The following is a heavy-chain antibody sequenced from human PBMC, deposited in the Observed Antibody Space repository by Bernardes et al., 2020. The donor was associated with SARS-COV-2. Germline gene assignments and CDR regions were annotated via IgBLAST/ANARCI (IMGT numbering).Heavy chain of an antibody. CDR1: GGTFSSYA. J-gene: IGHJ5*02. D-gene: IGHD4-17*01. CDR3: ARGRFTVTTGWFDP. Sequence: KVSCKASGGTFSSYAISWVRQAPGQGLEWMGGIIPIFGTANYAQKFQGRVTITADKSTSTAYMELSSLRSEDTAVYYCARGRFTVTTGWFDPWGQGTLVTVSS. CDR2: IIPIFGTA. V-gene: IGHV1-69*06.